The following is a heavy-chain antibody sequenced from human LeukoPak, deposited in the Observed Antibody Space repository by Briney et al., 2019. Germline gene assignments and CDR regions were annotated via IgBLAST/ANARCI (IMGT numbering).Heavy chain of an antibody. CDR3: AKSTEPGLETSIDY. V-gene: IGHV3-30*18. Sequence: GGSLRLSCAGSGFTFSSYGMHWVRQAPGKGLEWVAVISYDGSNKYYADSVKGRFTISRDNSKNTLYLQMNSLRAEDTAVYYCAKSTEPGLETSIDYWGQGTLVTVSS. J-gene: IGHJ4*02. CDR2: ISYDGSNK. D-gene: IGHD1-1*01. CDR1: GFTFSSYG.